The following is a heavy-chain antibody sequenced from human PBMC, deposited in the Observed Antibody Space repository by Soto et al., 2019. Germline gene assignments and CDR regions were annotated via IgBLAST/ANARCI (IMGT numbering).Heavy chain of an antibody. CDR3: ARHNGPLYVGNYNDREV. V-gene: IGHV4-59*08. CDR1: GGTISSISNHY. Sequence: SETLSHTCTVSGGTISSISNHYCSWFRLPPGKGLEWIGYMSYSGFTRYNPSLKSRVIISMDSSKNQFSLNLTSVTAADTAVYFCARHNGPLYVGNYNDREVWGKGTRVTVSS. CDR2: MSYSGFT. J-gene: IGHJ6*04. D-gene: IGHD3-16*01.